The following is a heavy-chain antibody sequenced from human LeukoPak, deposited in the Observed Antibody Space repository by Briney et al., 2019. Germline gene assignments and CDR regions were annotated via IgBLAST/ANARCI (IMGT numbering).Heavy chain of an antibody. J-gene: IGHJ4*02. V-gene: IGHV3-23*01. D-gene: IGHD3-22*01. CDR3: AKEDYYDSSGYYYVPGDFDY. CDR1: GFTFSSYA. CDR2: ISGSGGST. Sequence: PGGSLRLSCAASGFTFSSYAMSWVRQVPGKGLEWVSAISGSGGSTYYADSVKGRFTISRDNSKNTLYLQMNSLRAEDTAVYYCAKEDYYDSSGYYYVPGDFDYWGQGTLVTVSS.